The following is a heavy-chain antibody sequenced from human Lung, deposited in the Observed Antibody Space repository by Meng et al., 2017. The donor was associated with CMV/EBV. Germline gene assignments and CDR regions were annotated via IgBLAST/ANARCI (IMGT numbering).Heavy chain of an antibody. Sequence: QFLSVQSGGEVKKPGASVQVSSKASEDSFTTYAMHWVRQAPGERLEWMGWINAGNGNTKYSEKFQSRVTITRDTAASTAYMELSSLRPEDTAVYYCARTGCSSSSCYDYWGQGTLVTVSS. D-gene: IGHD2-2*01. CDR2: INAGNGNT. CDR1: EDSFTTYA. V-gene: IGHV1-3*01. CDR3: ARTGCSSSSCYDY. J-gene: IGHJ4*02.